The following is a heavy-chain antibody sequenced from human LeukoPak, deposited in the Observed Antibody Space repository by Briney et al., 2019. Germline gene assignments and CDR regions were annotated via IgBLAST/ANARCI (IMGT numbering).Heavy chain of an antibody. D-gene: IGHD3-10*01. V-gene: IGHV2-5*01. CDR3: AHTMYYYGSGSYSPLFDY. J-gene: IGHJ4*02. Sequence: SGPTLVNPTQTLTLTCTFSGFSLSTSGVGVGWIRQPPGKALEWLALIYWNDDKRYSPSLKSKLTITKDTSKNQVVPTMTNMDPVDTATYYCAHTMYYYGSGSYSPLFDYWGQGTLVTVSS. CDR1: GFSLSTSGVG. CDR2: IYWNDDK.